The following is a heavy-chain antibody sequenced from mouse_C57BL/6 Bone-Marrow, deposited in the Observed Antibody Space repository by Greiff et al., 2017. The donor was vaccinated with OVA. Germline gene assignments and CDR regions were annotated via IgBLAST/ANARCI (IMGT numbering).Heavy chain of an antibody. V-gene: IGHV1-15*01. CDR3: TIYGSSWRCRYYFDY. CDR2: IDPETGGT. D-gene: IGHD1-1*01. J-gene: IGHJ2*01. CDR1: GYTFTDYE. Sequence: VHLVESGAELVRPGASVTLSCKASGYTFTDYEMHWVKQTPVHGLEWIGAIDPETGGTAYNQKFKGKAILTADKSSSTAYMELRSLTSEDSAVYYCTIYGSSWRCRYYFDYWGQGTTLTVSS.